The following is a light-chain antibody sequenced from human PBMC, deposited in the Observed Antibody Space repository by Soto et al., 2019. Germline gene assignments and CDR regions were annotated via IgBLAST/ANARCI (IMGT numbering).Light chain of an antibody. CDR3: QQYNNWLPT. V-gene: IGKV3D-15*01. CDR2: GAS. Sequence: EIVMTQSPATLSVSPGERATLSCRASQSVSSNLAWYQQKPGQAPRLFIYGASTRATGIPARFSGSGSGTEFTLTISSLQSEDFAVYYCQQYNNWLPTFGPGTKVDIK. CDR1: QSVSSN. J-gene: IGKJ3*01.